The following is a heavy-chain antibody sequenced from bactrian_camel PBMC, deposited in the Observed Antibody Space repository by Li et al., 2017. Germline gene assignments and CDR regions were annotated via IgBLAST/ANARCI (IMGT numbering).Heavy chain of an antibody. D-gene: IGHD7*01. V-gene: IGHV3S54*01. CDR2: IDTGDSTA. Sequence: HVQLVESGGGSVQTGGSLRLSCEVQGSTNSVLAMGWFRQSPGKEREGVAAIDTGDSTAYYADSVKGRFTISQDAAKNTLSLQMDSLKPEDTAMYYCAVYRVARTGGSFYCGRSRYEYHQWGQGTQVTVS. CDR1: GSTNSVLA. CDR3: AVYRVARTGGSFYCGRSRYEYHQ. J-gene: IGHJ4*01.